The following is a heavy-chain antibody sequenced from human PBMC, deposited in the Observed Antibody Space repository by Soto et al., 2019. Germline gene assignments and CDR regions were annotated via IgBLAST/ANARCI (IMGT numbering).Heavy chain of an antibody. CDR1: GYSISNGYF. D-gene: IGHD1-26*01. CDR3: AREVGATARAFAY. CDR2: IHHRGST. V-gene: IGHV4-38-2*02. J-gene: IGHJ4*02. Sequence: PSETLSLTCAVSGYSISNGYFWGWIRQPPGKGLEWIGSIHHRGSTYYNPSLKSRLTISVDKSKNHFSLKLSSVTAADTAVYFCAREVGATARAFAYWGQGSLVTVSS.